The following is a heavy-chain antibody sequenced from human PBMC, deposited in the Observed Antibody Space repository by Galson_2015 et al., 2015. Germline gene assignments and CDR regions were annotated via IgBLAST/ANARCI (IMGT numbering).Heavy chain of an antibody. Sequence: PALVKPPQTLTLTCTFSGFSLSTSGVGVGWIRQSPGKALEWLALIYWDDDKRYSPSLKSRLTITKDTSKNQVVLTMINMDPVDTATYYCAHITGSSGTWYFFDYWGQGTLVTVSS. CDR2: IYWDDDK. D-gene: IGHD6-25*01. J-gene: IGHJ4*02. V-gene: IGHV2-5*02. CDR1: GFSLSTSGVG. CDR3: AHITGSSGTWYFFDY.